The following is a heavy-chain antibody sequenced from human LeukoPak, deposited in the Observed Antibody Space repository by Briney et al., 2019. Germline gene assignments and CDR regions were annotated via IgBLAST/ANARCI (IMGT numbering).Heavy chain of an antibody. CDR2: IYYSGST. J-gene: IGHJ4*02. CDR3: ARSTSDSSGYYEDY. Sequence: SETLSLTCTVSGGSTSSSSYYWGWIRQPPGKGLEWIGSIYYSGSTYYNPSLKSRVTISVDTSKNQFSLKLSSVTAADTAVYYRARSTSDSSGYYEDYWGQGTLVTVSP. V-gene: IGHV4-39*07. D-gene: IGHD3-22*01. CDR1: GGSTSSSSYY.